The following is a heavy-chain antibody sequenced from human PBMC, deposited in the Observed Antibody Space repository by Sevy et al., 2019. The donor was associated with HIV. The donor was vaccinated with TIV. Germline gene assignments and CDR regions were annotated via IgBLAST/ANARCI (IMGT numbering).Heavy chain of an antibody. CDR2: ISSDGGST. J-gene: IGHJ4*02. D-gene: IGHD4-17*01. CDR3: VKSLPTVTRFDY. Sequence: GGSLRLSCSASGFTLSSYGMHWVRQAPGKGLEDVSAISSDGGSTYYAVSVKGRFTISRDNSKNTLYLQMSSLRAEDTAVYYCVKSLPTVTRFDYWGQGTLVTVSS. V-gene: IGHV3-64D*06. CDR1: GFTLSSYG.